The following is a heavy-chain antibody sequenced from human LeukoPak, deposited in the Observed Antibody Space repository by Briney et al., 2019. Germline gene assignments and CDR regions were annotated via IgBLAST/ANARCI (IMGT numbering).Heavy chain of an antibody. CDR2: ISGSGGST. J-gene: IGHJ4*02. Sequence: SCKASGGTFSSYAISWVRQAPGKGLEWVSAISGSGGSTYYADSVKGRFTISRDNSKNTLYLQMNSLRAEDTAVYYCAKDLPLAVAGNFDYWGQGTLVTVSS. D-gene: IGHD6-19*01. CDR1: GGTFSSYA. CDR3: AKDLPLAVAGNFDY. V-gene: IGHV3-23*01.